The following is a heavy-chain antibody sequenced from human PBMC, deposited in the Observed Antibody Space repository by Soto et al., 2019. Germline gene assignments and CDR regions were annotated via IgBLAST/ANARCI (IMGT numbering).Heavy chain of an antibody. CDR2: IIPIFGTA. CDR1: GGTFSSYA. CDR3: ARDRCSGGSCYYYYGMDV. D-gene: IGHD2-15*01. V-gene: IGHV1-69*13. Sequence: GASVKVSCKASGGTFSSYAISWVRQAPGQGLEWMGGIIPIFGTANYAQKFQGRVTITADESTSTAYMELSSLRSEDRAVYYCARDRCSGGSCYYYYGMDVWGQGTMVTVSS. J-gene: IGHJ6*02.